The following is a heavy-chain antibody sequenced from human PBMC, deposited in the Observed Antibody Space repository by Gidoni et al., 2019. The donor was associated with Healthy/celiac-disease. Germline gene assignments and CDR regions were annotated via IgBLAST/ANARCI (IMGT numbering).Heavy chain of an antibody. Sequence: QVQLVESGGGVVQPGRSLRLSCAASGFTFRSYAMHWVRQAPGKGLEWVAVISYDGSNKYYADSVKGRFTISRDNSKNTLYLQMNSLRAEDTAVYYCARDPTKWLPRGRFDYWGQGTLVTVSS. CDR2: ISYDGSNK. CDR1: GFTFRSYA. CDR3: ARDPTKWLPRGRFDY. V-gene: IGHV3-30*01. D-gene: IGHD3-22*01. J-gene: IGHJ4*02.